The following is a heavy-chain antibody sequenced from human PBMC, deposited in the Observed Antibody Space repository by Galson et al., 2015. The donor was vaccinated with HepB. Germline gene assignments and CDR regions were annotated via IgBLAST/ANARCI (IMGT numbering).Heavy chain of an antibody. V-gene: IGHV3-9*01. CDR1: GFTFDDYA. J-gene: IGHJ4*02. D-gene: IGHD3-22*01. CDR2: ISWNSGSI. CDR3: AKGYYYDSSGPFDY. Sequence: SLRLSCAASGFTFDDYAMYWVRQAPGKGLEWVSGISWNSGSIGYADSVKGRFTISRDNAKNSLYLQMNSLRAGDTALYYCAKGYYYDSSGPFDYWAREPWSPSPQ.